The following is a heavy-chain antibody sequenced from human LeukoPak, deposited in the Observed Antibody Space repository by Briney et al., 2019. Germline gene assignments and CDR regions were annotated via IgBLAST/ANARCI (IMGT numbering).Heavy chain of an antibody. D-gene: IGHD3-16*02. J-gene: IGHJ3*02. CDR3: AKVRDWGSYRYHAFDI. Sequence: GGSLRLSCAAYGFSFSSYWMSWVRPVPGKGLEWVSAIRGPGGKTYYADSVKALFTISRDDSKNTLFLQMNSLRAEDTAVYYCAKVRDWGSYRYHAFDIWGQGTMVTVSS. V-gene: IGHV3-23*01. CDR1: GFSFSSYW. CDR2: IRGPGGKT.